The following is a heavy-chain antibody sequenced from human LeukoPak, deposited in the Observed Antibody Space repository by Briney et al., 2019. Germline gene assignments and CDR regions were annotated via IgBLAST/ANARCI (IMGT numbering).Heavy chain of an antibody. Sequence: SETLSLTCAVYGGSFSGYYWSWIRQPPGKGLEWIGEINHSGSTNYNPSLKSRVTISVDTFKNQFSLKLSSVTAADTAVYYCARHKGSGNLIDYWGQGTLVTVSS. CDR1: GGSFSGYY. V-gene: IGHV4-34*01. J-gene: IGHJ4*02. CDR3: ARHKGSGNLIDY. CDR2: INHSGST. D-gene: IGHD3-10*01.